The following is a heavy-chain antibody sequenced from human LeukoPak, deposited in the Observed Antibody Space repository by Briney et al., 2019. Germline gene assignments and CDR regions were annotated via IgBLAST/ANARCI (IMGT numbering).Heavy chain of an antibody. CDR1: GYTFTGYY. J-gene: IGHJ4*02. CDR2: INPNSGGT. V-gene: IGHV1-2*02. Sequence: ASVTVSCKASGYTFTGYYMHWVRQAPGQGLEWMGWINPNSGGTNYAQKFQGRVAMTRDTSISTAYMELSRLRSDDTAVYYCARDTAMGSFDYWGQGTLVTVSS. D-gene: IGHD5-18*01. CDR3: ARDTAMGSFDY.